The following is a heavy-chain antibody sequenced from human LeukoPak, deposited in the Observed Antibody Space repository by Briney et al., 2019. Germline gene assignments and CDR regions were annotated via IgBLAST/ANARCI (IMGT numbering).Heavy chain of an antibody. V-gene: IGHV3-53*01. D-gene: IGHD1-7*01. Sequence: GGSLRLSCAASGFTVSSNYMSWVRQAPGKGLEWVSVIYSGGSTYYADSVKGRFTISRDNSKNTLYLQMNTLRAEDTAVYYCAKDGTTSVYNWFDPWGQGTLVTVSS. J-gene: IGHJ5*02. CDR3: AKDGTTSVYNWFDP. CDR2: IYSGGST. CDR1: GFTVSSNY.